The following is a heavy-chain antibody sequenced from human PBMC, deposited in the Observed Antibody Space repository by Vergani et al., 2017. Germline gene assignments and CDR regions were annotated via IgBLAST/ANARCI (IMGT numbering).Heavy chain of an antibody. V-gene: IGHV3-23*01. CDR3: AKGVYCSSTSCYEGRGYYYGMGV. CDR2: ISGSGGNT. J-gene: IGHJ6*02. CDR1: GFTFSSYA. Sequence: EVQLLESGGGLVQPGGSLRLSCAASGFTFSSYAMSWVRQVPGKGLEWFSGISGSGGNTYYANSVKGRFTISRDNSKNTLYLQMNSLRADDTAVYYCAKGVYCSSTSCYEGRGYYYGMGVWGQGTTVTFSS. D-gene: IGHD2-2*01.